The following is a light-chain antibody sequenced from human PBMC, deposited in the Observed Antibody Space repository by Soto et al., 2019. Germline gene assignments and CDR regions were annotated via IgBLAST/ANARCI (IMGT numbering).Light chain of an antibody. Sequence: QSALTQPASVSESPGQSITISCTGTSSDIGSYNFVSWYQQHPGKAPRVIIYEVTQRPSGVSNRFSGSKSDNTASLTISGLQAEDEADYYCCSYAASSASHVVFGGGTKLTVL. CDR2: EVT. J-gene: IGLJ2*01. CDR3: CSYAASSASHVV. V-gene: IGLV2-23*02. CDR1: SSDIGSYNF.